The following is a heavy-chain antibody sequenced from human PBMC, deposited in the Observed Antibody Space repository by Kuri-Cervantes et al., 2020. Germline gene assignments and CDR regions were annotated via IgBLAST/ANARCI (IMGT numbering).Heavy chain of an antibody. CDR3: ARDKGNSGGYFGNYYYYGMDV. V-gene: IGHV3-21*01. CDR2: ISSSSSYI. D-gene: IGHD1-26*01. Sequence: LSLTCAASGFTFSSYSMNWVRQAPGKGLEWVSSISSSSSYIYYADSVKGRFTISRDNAKNSLYLQMNRLRAEDTAVYYCARDKGNSGGYFGNYYYYGMDVWGQETKVTVSS. CDR1: GFTFSSYS. J-gene: IGHJ6*02.